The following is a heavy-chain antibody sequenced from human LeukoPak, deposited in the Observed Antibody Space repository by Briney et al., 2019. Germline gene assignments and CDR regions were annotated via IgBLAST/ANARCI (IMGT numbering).Heavy chain of an antibody. CDR3: ARGIDFWSGYYTGDAFDI. J-gene: IGHJ3*02. CDR2: IYYSGST. V-gene: IGHV4-59*01. Sequence: KASETLSLTCTVSGGSISSYYWSWIRQPPGKGLEWIGYIYYSGSTNYNPSLKSRVTISVDTSKNQFSLKLSSVTAADTAVYYCARGIDFWSGYYTGDAFDIWGQGTMVTVSS. CDR1: GGSISSYY. D-gene: IGHD3-3*01.